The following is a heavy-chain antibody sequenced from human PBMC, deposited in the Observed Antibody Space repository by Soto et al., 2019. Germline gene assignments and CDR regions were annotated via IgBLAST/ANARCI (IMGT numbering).Heavy chain of an antibody. CDR1: GGSISSVGYS. D-gene: IGHD5-18*01. J-gene: IGHJ4*02. CDR2: IYHSGST. V-gene: IGHV4-30-2*01. CDR3: ARIKTGGYSYGWFDF. Sequence: SQTLSLTCAVSGGSISSVGYSWSWIRQPPGKGLEWIGYIYHSGSTYYNPSLKSRVTISVDRSKNQFSLKLSSVTAADTAVYYCARIKTGGYSYGWFDFWGQGTPVTVS.